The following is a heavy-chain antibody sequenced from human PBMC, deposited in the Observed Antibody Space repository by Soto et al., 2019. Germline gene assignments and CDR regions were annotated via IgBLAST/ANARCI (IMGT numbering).Heavy chain of an antibody. CDR1: GFTFNDFS. V-gene: IGHV3-21*06. D-gene: IGHD6-19*01. CDR3: AGRLRAVTGLDSCDI. J-gene: IGHJ3*02. Sequence: EVQLVESGGGLVKPGGSLRLSCAASGFTFNDFSMNWVRQAPGKGLEWVSSISSGGSYRFYADSMKGRFTISRDNTKNSLHLQMNGLRAEDTAVYYCAGRLRAVTGLDSCDIWGHGTVVTVSS. CDR2: ISSGGSYR.